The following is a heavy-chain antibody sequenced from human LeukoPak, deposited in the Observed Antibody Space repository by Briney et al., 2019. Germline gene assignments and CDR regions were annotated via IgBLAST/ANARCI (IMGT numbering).Heavy chain of an antibody. CDR3: AIDRYSSGWYTFDY. J-gene: IGHJ4*02. V-gene: IGHV3-48*03. Sequence: GGSLRLSCAASGFTFSGYEMNWVRQAPGKGLEWVSYISSSGSIIYYADSLRGRFIISRDNAKNSLYLQMNSLRAEDTAVYYCAIDRYSSGWYTFDYWGQGTLVTVSS. CDR1: GFTFSGYE. D-gene: IGHD6-19*01. CDR2: ISSSGSII.